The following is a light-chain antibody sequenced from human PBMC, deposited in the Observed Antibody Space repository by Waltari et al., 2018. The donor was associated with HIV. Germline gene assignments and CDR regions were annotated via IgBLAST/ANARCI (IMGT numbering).Light chain of an antibody. CDR2: GAS. CDR1: QSVSNK. V-gene: IGKV3-15*01. CDR3: QQYHQWPPRLP. J-gene: IGKJ3*01. Sequence: EIVMTQSPATLSVSQGERVTLSCRASQSVSNKLAWYQQNPGQAPRLLIYGASTRATGVPARFSGSGSGTEFTLTISSLQSEDVAVYYCQQYHQWPPRLPFGPGTKVEIK.